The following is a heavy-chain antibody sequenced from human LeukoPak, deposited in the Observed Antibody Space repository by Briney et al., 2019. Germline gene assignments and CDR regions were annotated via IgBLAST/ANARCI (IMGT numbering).Heavy chain of an antibody. V-gene: IGHV1-2*02. Sequence: GASVKVSCKASGYTFNVYYIHWVRQAPGQGLEWMGWINPNSGGTNYAQKFQGRVTMTRDTSISTAYMELSRLRSDDTAVYYCARDPGVLRYFDWLVGPDRPGPTSDAFDIWGQGTMVTVSS. D-gene: IGHD3-9*01. CDR1: GYTFNVYY. CDR3: ARDPGVLRYFDWLVGPDRPGPTSDAFDI. J-gene: IGHJ3*02. CDR2: INPNSGGT.